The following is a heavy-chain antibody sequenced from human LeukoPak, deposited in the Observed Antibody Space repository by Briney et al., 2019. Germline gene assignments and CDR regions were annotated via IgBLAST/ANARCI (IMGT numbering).Heavy chain of an antibody. Sequence: GGSLRLSCAASGFTVSSNYMSWVRQAPGKGLEWVSVIYSGGSTYYADSVKGRFTISRDNSKNTLYLQMNSLGAEDTAVYYCARGVVFIAAAGGYYFDYWGQGTLVTVSS. CDR2: IYSGGST. V-gene: IGHV3-53*01. CDR3: ARGVVFIAAAGGYYFDY. CDR1: GFTVSSNY. J-gene: IGHJ4*02. D-gene: IGHD6-13*01.